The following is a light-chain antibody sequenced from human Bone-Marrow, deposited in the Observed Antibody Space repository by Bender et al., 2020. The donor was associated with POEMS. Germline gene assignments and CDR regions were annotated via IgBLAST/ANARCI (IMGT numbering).Light chain of an antibody. CDR1: SSDVGGFDS. CDR2: EVN. J-gene: IGLJ1*01. CDR3: CSYARSSTFYV. V-gene: IGLV2-23*02. Sequence: QSALTQPRSVSGSPGQSLTISCTGTSSDVGGFDSVSWYQQHPDKAPKLMIYEVNKRPSGVSNRFSGSKSGNTASLTISGLQAEDEADYYCCSYARSSTFYVFGTGTKVTVL.